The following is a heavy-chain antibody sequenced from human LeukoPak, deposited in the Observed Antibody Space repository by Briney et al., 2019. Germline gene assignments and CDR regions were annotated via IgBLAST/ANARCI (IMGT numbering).Heavy chain of an antibody. D-gene: IGHD3-16*01. J-gene: IGHJ6*02. CDR2: ISAYNGNT. CDR3: ARGSRVGGDYYYGMDV. Sequence: ASVMVSCKASGYTFTSYGISWVRQAPGQGLEWIGWISAYNGNTNYVQKLQGRVTMTTDTSTSTAYMELRSLRSDDTAVYYCARGSRVGGDYYYGMDVWGQGTTVTVSS. CDR1: GYTFTSYG. V-gene: IGHV1-18*01.